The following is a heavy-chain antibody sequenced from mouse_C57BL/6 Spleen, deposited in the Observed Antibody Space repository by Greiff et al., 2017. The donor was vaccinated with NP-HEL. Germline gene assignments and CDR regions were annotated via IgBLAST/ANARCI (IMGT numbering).Heavy chain of an antibody. CDR1: GYTFTSYW. Sequence: QVQLQQPGAELVKPGASVKMSCKASGYTFTSYWITWVKQRPGQGLEWIGDIYPGSGSPNYNETFKSKATLTVDTSSSTAYMQLSSLTSEDSAVYDFSRGFYYYSSIYKDYWGQGTTLTVSS. CDR3: SRGFYYYSSIYKDY. D-gene: IGHD1-1*01. J-gene: IGHJ2*01. CDR2: IYPGSGSP. V-gene: IGHV1-55*01.